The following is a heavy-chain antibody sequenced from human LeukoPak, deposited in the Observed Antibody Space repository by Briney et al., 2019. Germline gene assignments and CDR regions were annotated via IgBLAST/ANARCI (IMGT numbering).Heavy chain of an antibody. D-gene: IGHD3-16*01. CDR2: LHYSGST. J-gene: IGHJ4*02. CDR1: GASISSSSYF. V-gene: IGHV4-39*01. Sequence: PTDTVSLTCTVSGASISSSSYFWGWIRQPPGRGLEWIASLHYSGSTYYNPSLKSRVTLSLDTSKNQFSLNLSSVTAADTAVYYCARRPGGGSIDYWGQGTLVTVS. CDR3: ARRPGGGSIDY.